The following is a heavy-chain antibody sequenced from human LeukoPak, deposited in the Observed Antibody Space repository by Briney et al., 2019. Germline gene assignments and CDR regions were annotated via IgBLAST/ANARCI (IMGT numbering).Heavy chain of an antibody. CDR1: GFTFSSYL. V-gene: IGHV3-7*03. CDR3: ARDASIVGVADAFDI. CDR2: IKQDGSEK. Sequence: GGSLRLSCAASGFTFSSYLMTWVRQAPGKGLEWVANIKQDGSEKYYVDSVKGRFTISRDNAKNSLSLQMNSLRAEDTAVYYCARDASIVGVADAFDIWGQGTMVTVSS. D-gene: IGHD1-26*01. J-gene: IGHJ3*02.